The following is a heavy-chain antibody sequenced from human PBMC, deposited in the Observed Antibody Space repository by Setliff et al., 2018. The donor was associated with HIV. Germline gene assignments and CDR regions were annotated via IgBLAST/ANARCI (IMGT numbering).Heavy chain of an antibody. CDR1: GGSISSYY. J-gene: IGHJ5*02. CDR2: IYYSGST. V-gene: IGHV4-59*08. CDR3: ARRVYYDFWSGYYLSISKWFDP. D-gene: IGHD3-3*01. Sequence: SETLSLTCTVSGGSISSYYWSWIRQPPGKGLEWIGYIYYSGSTNYNPSLRSRVTTSVDTSKNQFSLKLRSVTAADTAVYYCARRVYYDFWSGYYLSISKWFDPWGQGILVTVSS.